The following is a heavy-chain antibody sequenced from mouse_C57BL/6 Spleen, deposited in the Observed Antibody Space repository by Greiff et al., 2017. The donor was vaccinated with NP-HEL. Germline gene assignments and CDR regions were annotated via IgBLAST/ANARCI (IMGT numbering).Heavy chain of an antibody. D-gene: IGHD2-2*01. J-gene: IGHJ4*01. V-gene: IGHV5-4*01. CDR1: GFTFSSYA. Sequence: EVKLMESGGGLVKPGGSLKLSCAASGFTFSSYAMSWVRQTPEKRLEWVATISDGGSYTYYPDNVKGRFTISRDNAKNNLYLQMSHLKSEDTAMYYCAREGVTIAMDYWGQGTSVTVSS. CDR2: ISDGGSYT. CDR3: AREGVTIAMDY.